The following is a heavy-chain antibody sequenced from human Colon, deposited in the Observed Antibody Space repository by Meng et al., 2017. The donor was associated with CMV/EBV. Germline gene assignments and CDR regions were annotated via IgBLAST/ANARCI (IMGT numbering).Heavy chain of an antibody. CDR2: IYWDDDT. J-gene: IGHJ4*02. Sequence: QITLKESGPTLVKPTPTLTLTCPFSGFSFSISKAGVGWIRLPPGKALEWLAIIYWDDDTRYNPSLKTRLTITKDTSKNQVILTMTKMDPADTATYFCVHRSYSGQDDYWGQGALGNVSS. CDR1: GFSFSISKAG. CDR3: VHRSYSGQDDY. V-gene: IGHV2-5*02. D-gene: IGHD5-12*01.